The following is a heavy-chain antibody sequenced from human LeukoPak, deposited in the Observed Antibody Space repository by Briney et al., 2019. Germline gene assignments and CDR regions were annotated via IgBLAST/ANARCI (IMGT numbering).Heavy chain of an antibody. CDR2: IYSGGST. D-gene: IGHD6-13*01. Sequence: GGSLRLSCAASGFTVSSNYMSWVRQAPGKGLEWVSVIYSGGSTYYADSVKGRFTISRDNSRNTLYLQMNSLRAEDTAVYYCAKGISGYSSSWYKFDYWGQGTLVTVSS. CDR3: AKGISGYSSSWYKFDY. CDR1: GFTVSSNY. V-gene: IGHV3-53*01. J-gene: IGHJ4*02.